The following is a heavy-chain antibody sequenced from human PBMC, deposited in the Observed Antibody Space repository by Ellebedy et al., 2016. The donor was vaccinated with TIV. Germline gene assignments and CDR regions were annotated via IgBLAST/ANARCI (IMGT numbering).Heavy chain of an antibody. D-gene: IGHD3-3*01. J-gene: IGHJ6*03. CDR2: ISSSSSTI. V-gene: IGHV3-48*01. CDR1: GFTFSSYS. Sequence: GESLKISXAASGFTFSSYSMNWVRQAPGKGLEWVSYISSSSSTIYYADSVKGRFTISRDNAKNSLYLQMNSLRAEDTAVYYCARDSTPLEWLLYPYYYYYMDVWGKGTTVTVSS. CDR3: ARDSTPLEWLLYPYYYYYMDV.